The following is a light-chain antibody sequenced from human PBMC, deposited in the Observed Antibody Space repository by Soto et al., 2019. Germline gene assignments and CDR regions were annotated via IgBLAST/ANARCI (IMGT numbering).Light chain of an antibody. Sequence: DIQMTQSPSTLSASVGDRVTITCRASQSISSWLAWYQQKPGKAPKLLIYTASSLERGVPSRFSGSGYGTEFTLTISSLQPDDFATYYCQQYNSWYTFGQGTKLEIK. V-gene: IGKV1-5*03. J-gene: IGKJ2*01. CDR1: QSISSW. CDR2: TAS. CDR3: QQYNSWYT.